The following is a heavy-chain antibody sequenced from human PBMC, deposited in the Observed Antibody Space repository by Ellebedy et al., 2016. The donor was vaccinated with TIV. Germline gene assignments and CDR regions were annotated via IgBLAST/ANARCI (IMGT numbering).Heavy chain of an antibody. D-gene: IGHD3-22*01. CDR3: ATSTHYYDSSGYYLDY. V-gene: IGHV1-18*01. J-gene: IGHJ4*02. Sequence: ASVKVSCKASGYTFTSYGISWVRQAPGQGLEWMGWISAYNGNTNYAQKFQGRVTMTEDTSTDTAYMELSSLRSEDTAVYYCATSTHYYDSSGYYLDYWGQGTLVTVSS. CDR1: GYTFTSYG. CDR2: ISAYNGNT.